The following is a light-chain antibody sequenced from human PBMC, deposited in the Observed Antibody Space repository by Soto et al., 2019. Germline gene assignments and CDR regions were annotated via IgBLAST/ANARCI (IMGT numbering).Light chain of an antibody. Sequence: QSVLTQPASVSGSPGQSITISCTGTSSDVGGYNYVSWYQQHPGKAPKLMIYDVSNRPSGVSNRFSGSKSGNTASLTISGLQAEDETDYYCSSHTRSSTYVFGTGTKVPVL. V-gene: IGLV2-14*01. CDR2: DVS. J-gene: IGLJ1*01. CDR1: SSDVGGYNY. CDR3: SSHTRSSTYV.